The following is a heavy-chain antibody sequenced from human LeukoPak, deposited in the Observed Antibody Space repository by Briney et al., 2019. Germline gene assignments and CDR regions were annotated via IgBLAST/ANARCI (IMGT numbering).Heavy chain of an antibody. Sequence: GRSLRLSCAASGFTVSSNSMSWVRQAPGKGLEWVSFIYSGGSTYYADSVKGRFTISRDNSKNTLYLQMNSLRAEDTAVYYCARNADGRYYFDNWGQGTLVTVSS. J-gene: IGHJ4*02. CDR1: GFTVSSNS. CDR2: IYSGGST. CDR3: ARNADGRYYFDN. V-gene: IGHV3-53*01.